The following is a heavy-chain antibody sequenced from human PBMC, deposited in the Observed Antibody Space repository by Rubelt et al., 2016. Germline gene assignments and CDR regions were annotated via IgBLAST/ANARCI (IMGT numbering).Heavy chain of an antibody. J-gene: IGHJ4*02. D-gene: IGHD1-26*01. CDR2: ISNSGDAI. Sequence: EVQVLESGGGLVQSGGSLRLSCAASGFTFSSYSMAWVRQAPGKGLQWVSSISNSGDAIHYSDSVKGRFTISRDNSKNSLYLQMNSLGAEDTALYYCARGASNFIVGGIGFAYWGQGTLVSVSS. V-gene: IGHV3-23*01. CDR3: ARGASNFIVGGIGFAY. CDR1: GFTFSSYS.